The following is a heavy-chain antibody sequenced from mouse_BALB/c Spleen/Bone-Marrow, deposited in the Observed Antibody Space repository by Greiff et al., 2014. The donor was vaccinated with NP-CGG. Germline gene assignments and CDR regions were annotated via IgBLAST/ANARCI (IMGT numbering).Heavy chain of an antibody. CDR2: IWSDGST. V-gene: IGHV2-6*02. J-gene: IGHJ2*01. CDR1: GFSLISYG. CDR3: ARNSGGMIFDY. D-gene: IGHD2-3*01. Sequence: VKLQESGPGLVAPSQSLSITCTVSGFSLISYGVHWVRQPPGKGLEWLGVIWSDGSTTYNSAIKSRLSISKNNSKSQVFLKMNSLQTDDTAMYYCARNSGGMIFDYWGQGTTLTVSS.